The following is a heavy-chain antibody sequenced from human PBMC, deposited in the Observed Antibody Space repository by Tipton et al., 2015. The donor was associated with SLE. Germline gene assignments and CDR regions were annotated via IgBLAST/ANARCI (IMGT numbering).Heavy chain of an antibody. V-gene: IGHV4-61*05. J-gene: IGHJ4*02. Sequence: TLSLTCTFSGGSISSSGYYWGWVRQPPGKGLEWIGYIYYSGSTNYNPSLKSRVTISVDTSKNQFSLKLSSVTAADTAVYYCARGRIAVAGNHFDYWGQGTLVTVSS. D-gene: IGHD6-19*01. CDR1: GGSISSSGYY. CDR3: ARGRIAVAGNHFDY. CDR2: IYYSGST.